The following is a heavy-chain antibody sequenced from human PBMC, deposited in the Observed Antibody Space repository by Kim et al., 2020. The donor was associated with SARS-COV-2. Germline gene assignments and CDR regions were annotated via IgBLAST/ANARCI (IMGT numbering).Heavy chain of an antibody. J-gene: IGHJ4*02. Sequence: YPASGKCRCTTPRGTSKNTLYLQMNSLRAEDTAVYYCAKGGVYYDSATDYWGQGTLVTVSS. V-gene: IGHV3-23*01. D-gene: IGHD3-22*01. CDR3: AKGGVYYDSATDY.